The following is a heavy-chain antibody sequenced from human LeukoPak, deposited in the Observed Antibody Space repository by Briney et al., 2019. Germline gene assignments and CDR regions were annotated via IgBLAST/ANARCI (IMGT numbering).Heavy chain of an antibody. D-gene: IGHD6-13*01. CDR1: GFTFSSYW. V-gene: IGHV3-7*01. CDR3: ARGAWYGIS. J-gene: IGHJ5*02. CDR2: INHNGNVN. Sequence: GSLRLSCAASGFTFSSYWMNWARQAPGKGLEWVASINHNGNVNYYVDSVKGRFTISRDNAKNSLDLQMNSLRAEDTAVYYCARGAWYGISWGQGTLVTVSS.